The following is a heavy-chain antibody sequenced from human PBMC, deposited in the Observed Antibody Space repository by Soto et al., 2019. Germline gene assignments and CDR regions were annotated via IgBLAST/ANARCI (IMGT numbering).Heavy chain of an antibody. Sequence: QVQLVESGGGVVQPGRSLRLSCAASGFTFSSYGMHWVRQAPGKGLEWVAVIWYDGSNKYYADSVKGRFTISRDNSKNTLYLQMNSLRAEDTAVYYCARGSRQHLVLKEGGMDVWGQGTTVTVSS. V-gene: IGHV3-33*01. CDR1: GFTFSSYG. J-gene: IGHJ6*02. CDR2: IWYDGSNK. CDR3: ARGSRQHLVLKEGGMDV. D-gene: IGHD6-13*01.